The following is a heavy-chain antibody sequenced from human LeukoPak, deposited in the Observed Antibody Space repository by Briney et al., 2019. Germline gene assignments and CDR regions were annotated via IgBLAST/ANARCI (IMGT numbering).Heavy chain of an antibody. V-gene: IGHV3-7*01. J-gene: IGHJ6*03. D-gene: IGHD3-10*01. CDR3: AKYGSEKTYYYYYYMDV. CDR2: IKQDGSEK. CDR1: GFTFSTYS. Sequence: GGSLRLSCAASGFTFSTYSMSWVRQAPGKGLEWVANIKQDGSEKYYVDSVKGRFTISRDNSKNTLYLQMNSLRAEDTAVYYCAKYGSEKTYYYYYYMDVWGKGTTVTISS.